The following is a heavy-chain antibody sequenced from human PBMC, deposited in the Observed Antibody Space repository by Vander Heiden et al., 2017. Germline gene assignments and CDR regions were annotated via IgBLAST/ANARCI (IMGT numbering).Heavy chain of an antibody. CDR2: ISFDGTKK. CDR1: GFKFRDVR. CDR3: ARDDYDSSGANWFDP. J-gene: IGHJ5*02. Sequence: QVQLVESGGGVVQSGRSLRLSCAASGFKFRDVRLHWVRQAPGKGLGWLAVISFDGTKKYYAESVTGRFIISRDDSKNTLYLQMNSLRPEDTALYYCARDDYDSSGANWFDPWGQGTLVTVSS. V-gene: IGHV3-30*03. D-gene: IGHD3-22*01.